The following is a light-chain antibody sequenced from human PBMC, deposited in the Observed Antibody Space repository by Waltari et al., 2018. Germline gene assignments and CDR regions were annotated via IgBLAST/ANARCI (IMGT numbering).Light chain of an antibody. Sequence: QSVLTQPPSASATPGQGVTISCSVSRYNVGHSPVNWYQHPPGTAPKLLLYTNDQRPSGVPDRFSGSKSGTSASLAISGLQSEDEADYFCSAWDDSLKAVVFGGGTKLTVL. J-gene: IGLJ2*01. V-gene: IGLV1-44*01. CDR2: TND. CDR3: SAWDDSLKAVV. CDR1: RYNVGHSP.